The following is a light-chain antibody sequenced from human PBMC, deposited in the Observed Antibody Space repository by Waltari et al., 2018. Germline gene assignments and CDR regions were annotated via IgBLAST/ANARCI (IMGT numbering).Light chain of an antibody. CDR2: DVS. CDR1: SSDVGGYNY. Sequence: QSALTQPASVSGSPGQSITISCTGTSSDVGGYNYVSWYQQHPGNAPKLMIYDVSNRPSGVSNRFSGSKSGNPASLTISGLQAEDEADYYCSSYTSSSDVVFGGGTKLTVL. J-gene: IGLJ2*01. V-gene: IGLV2-14*01. CDR3: SSYTSSSDVV.